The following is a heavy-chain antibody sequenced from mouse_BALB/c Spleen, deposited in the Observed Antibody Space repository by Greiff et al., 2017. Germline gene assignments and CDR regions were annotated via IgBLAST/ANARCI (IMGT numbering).Heavy chain of an antibody. D-gene: IGHD1-1*01. CDR1: GFTFSDYY. V-gene: IGHV5-4*02. CDR3: ARGDYYGPMDY. Sequence: EVQVVESGGGLVKPGGSLKLSCAASGFTFSDYYMYWVRQTPEKRLEWVATISDGGSYTYYPDSVKGRFTISRDNAKNNLYLQMSSLKSEDTAMYYCARGDYYGPMDYWGQGTSVTVSS. CDR2: ISDGGSYT. J-gene: IGHJ4*01.